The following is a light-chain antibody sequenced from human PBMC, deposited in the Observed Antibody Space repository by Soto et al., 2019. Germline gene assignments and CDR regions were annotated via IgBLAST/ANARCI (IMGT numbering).Light chain of an antibody. J-gene: IGKJ4*01. CDR3: QQYNSYSLT. CDR2: KAS. V-gene: IGKV1-5*03. Sequence: DIQMTQSPSNLSASVGDTVTVTCRASQRVSGWLAWYQQKPGKAPKLLIYKASSLESGVPSRFSGRGSGTEFTLTISSLQPDDFATYYCQQYNSYSLTFGGGTKVDIK. CDR1: QRVSGW.